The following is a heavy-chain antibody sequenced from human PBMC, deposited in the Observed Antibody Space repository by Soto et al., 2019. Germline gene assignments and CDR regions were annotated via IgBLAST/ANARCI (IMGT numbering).Heavy chain of an antibody. CDR2: IYYSGST. D-gene: IGHD3-16*02. J-gene: IGHJ5*01. CDR3: ARVRSDYVWGSYRFDP. CDR1: GGSISSGDYY. V-gene: IGHV4-30-4*01. Sequence: SETLSLTCTVSGGSISSGDYYWSWIRQPPGKGLEWIGYIYYSGSTYYNPSLKSRVTISVDTSKNQFSLKLSSVTAADTAVYYCARVRSDYVWGSYRFDPWGQGTLVTVSS.